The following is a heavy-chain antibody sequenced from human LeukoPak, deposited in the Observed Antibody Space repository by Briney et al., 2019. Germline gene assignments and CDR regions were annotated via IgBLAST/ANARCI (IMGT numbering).Heavy chain of an antibody. CDR3: AREGVRGSEAIDAFDI. J-gene: IGHJ3*02. D-gene: IGHD3-10*01. CDR2: VCSRSRYT. CDR1: GFTLSDQY. Sequence: GGPLTLSCTASGFTLSDQYVSWLPHAPGEGVEGFLYVCSRSRYTDYADSVKGRFNISRDNAKNLLLLQMNSLRAEDTAVYYCAREGVRGSEAIDAFDIWGQGTLVTVSS. V-gene: IGHV3-11*05.